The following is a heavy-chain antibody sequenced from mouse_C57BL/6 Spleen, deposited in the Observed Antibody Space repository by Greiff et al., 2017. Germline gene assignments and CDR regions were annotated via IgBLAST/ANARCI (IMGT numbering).Heavy chain of an antibody. CDR2: INPSNGGT. J-gene: IGHJ1*03. D-gene: IGHD1-1*01. V-gene: IGHV1-53*01. Sequence: VQLQQPGTELVKPGASVKLSCKASGYTFTSYWMHWVKQRPGQGLEWIGNINPSNGGTNYNEKFKSKATLTVDKSCSTAYMQLSRLTSEDSAVYYCAGNYGSSYWYFDVWGTGTTVTVSS. CDR3: AGNYGSSYWYFDV. CDR1: GYTFTSYW.